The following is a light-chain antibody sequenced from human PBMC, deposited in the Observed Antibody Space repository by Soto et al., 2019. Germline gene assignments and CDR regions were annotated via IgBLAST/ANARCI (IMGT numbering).Light chain of an antibody. Sequence: VVLTQSPGTLSFSPCERATLSCRASESVSSSFLTWYQQKPGQAPRLLIYRTSNRVTGIPDRFSGSGSGTDFTLTISRLEPEDFAVYFSQHYGKSLWTFGQGIKVEIX. V-gene: IGKV3-20*01. CDR3: QHYGKSLWT. CDR2: RTS. J-gene: IGKJ1*01. CDR1: ESVSSSF.